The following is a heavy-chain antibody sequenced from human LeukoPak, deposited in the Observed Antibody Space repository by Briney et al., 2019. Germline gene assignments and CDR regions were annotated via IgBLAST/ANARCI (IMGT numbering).Heavy chain of an antibody. J-gene: IGHJ4*01. CDR2: IHTSGST. D-gene: IGHD6-19*01. Sequence: SETQSVTCSVSGGSISTYYWSWIRQPAGKGLEWIAQIHTSGSTNFNPSLKSRVSISMDTPNNQFSLMISSVTAADTAIYYCAGRGLSTGWTFDYWGHGTLVTVSS. CDR1: GGSISTYY. V-gene: IGHV4-4*07. CDR3: AGRGLSTGWTFDY.